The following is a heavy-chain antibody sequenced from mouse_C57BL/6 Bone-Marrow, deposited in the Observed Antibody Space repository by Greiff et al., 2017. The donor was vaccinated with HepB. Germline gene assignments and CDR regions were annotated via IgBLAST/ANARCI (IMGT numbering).Heavy chain of an antibody. D-gene: IGHD2-1*01. CDR1: GFTFSSYA. CDR2: ISSGGDYI. J-gene: IGHJ4*01. V-gene: IGHV5-9-1*02. Sequence: EVHLVESGEGLVKPGGSLKLSCAASGFTFSSYAMSWVRQTPEKRLEWVAYISSGGDYIYYADTVKGRFTISRDNARNTLYLQMSSLKSEDTAMYYCTRADYGNYNYAMDYWGQGTSVTVSS. CDR3: TRADYGNYNYAMDY.